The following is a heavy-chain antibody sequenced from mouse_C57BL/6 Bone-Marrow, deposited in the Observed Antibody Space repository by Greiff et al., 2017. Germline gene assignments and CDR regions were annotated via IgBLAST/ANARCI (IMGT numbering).Heavy chain of an antibody. CDR2: IYPTSGRT. CDR3: ASSSPLGRGFDY. V-gene: IGHV1-55*01. J-gene: IGHJ2*01. D-gene: IGHD4-1*01. CDR1: GYTFTSYW. Sequence: QVQLQQPGAELVKPGASVKMSCKASGYTFTSYWITWVKQRPGQGLEWIGDIYPTSGRTNYNEKFKSKAILTVDTSSNTAYMQLSSLTSEDSAVFYCASSSPLGRGFDYWGQGTTLTVSS.